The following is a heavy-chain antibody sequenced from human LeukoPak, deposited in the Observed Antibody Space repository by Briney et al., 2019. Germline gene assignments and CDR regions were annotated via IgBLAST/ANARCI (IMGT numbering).Heavy chain of an antibody. J-gene: IGHJ3*02. CDR1: GLVLSRTW. CDR2: IMSDGSST. Sequence: RGGSLRLSCATSGLVLSRTWVHCARRVPGEGRLWVSQIMSDGSSTTYEDSVKGRFTISRDNAKEMIDLQKNSLRVEDTVVYYCAADGGHAFQIWGRGTMVTVSS. CDR3: AADGGHAFQI. V-gene: IGHV3-74*01.